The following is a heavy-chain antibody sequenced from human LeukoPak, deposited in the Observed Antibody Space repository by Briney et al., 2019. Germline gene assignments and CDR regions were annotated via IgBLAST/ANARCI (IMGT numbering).Heavy chain of an antibody. CDR3: ARGSQLNYYFDY. Sequence: GGSLRLSCAASGFTVSSNYMSWVRQAPGKGLEWVSVIYSGGSTYYADSVKGRFTISRDNSKNTLYLQMNSLRAEDTAVYYCARGSQLNYYFDYWGQGTLVTVSS. CDR2: IYSGGST. CDR1: GFTVSSNY. V-gene: IGHV3-53*01. J-gene: IGHJ4*02. D-gene: IGHD6-6*01.